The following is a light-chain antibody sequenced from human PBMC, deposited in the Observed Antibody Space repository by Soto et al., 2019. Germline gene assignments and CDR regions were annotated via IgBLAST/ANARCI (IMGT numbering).Light chain of an antibody. Sequence: ETVLTQSPGTLSLSPGETATLSCRASQTVTTNYLAWYQQKPDQAPRLLIYGASSRATGIPDRFSGSGSGTDFTLTISRLEPEDFAVYYCQQYGSSSWTFGQGTKVEIK. CDR1: QTVTTNY. CDR3: QQYGSSSWT. J-gene: IGKJ1*01. V-gene: IGKV3-20*01. CDR2: GAS.